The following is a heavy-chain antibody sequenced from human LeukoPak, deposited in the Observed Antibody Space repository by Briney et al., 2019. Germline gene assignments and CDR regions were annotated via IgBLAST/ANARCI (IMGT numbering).Heavy chain of an antibody. Sequence: PGGSLRLSCAASGFTFSSYAMTWVRQAPGKGLEWVSAISGSGGSTYYADSVKGRFTISRDNAKNSLYLQMNSLRAEDTAVYYCARDDLGTSYFYFGMDVWGQGTTVTVSS. V-gene: IGHV3-23*01. CDR2: ISGSGGST. J-gene: IGHJ6*02. CDR3: ARDDLGTSYFYFGMDV. D-gene: IGHD3/OR15-3a*01. CDR1: GFTFSSYA.